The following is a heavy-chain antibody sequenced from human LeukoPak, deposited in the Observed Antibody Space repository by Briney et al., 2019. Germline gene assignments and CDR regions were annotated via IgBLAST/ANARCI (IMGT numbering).Heavy chain of an antibody. Sequence: ASVKVSCKASGGTFSSYAISWVRQAPGQGLEWMGGIIPIFGTANYAQKFQGRVTITADESTSIAYMELSSLRSEDTAVYYCARDEDGVVPAGFFDYWGQGTLVTVSS. V-gene: IGHV1-69*13. CDR1: GGTFSSYA. D-gene: IGHD2-2*01. CDR3: ARDEDGVVPAGFFDY. CDR2: IIPIFGTA. J-gene: IGHJ4*02.